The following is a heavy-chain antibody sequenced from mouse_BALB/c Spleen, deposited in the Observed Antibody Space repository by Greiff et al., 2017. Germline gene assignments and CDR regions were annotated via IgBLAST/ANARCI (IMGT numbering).Heavy chain of an antibody. Sequence: VQLQESGPGLVAPSQSLSITCTVSGFSLTSYGVHWVRQPPGKGLEWLGVIWAGGSTNYNSALMSRLSISKDNSKSQVFLKMNSLQTDDTAMYYCASYGSSPLFAYWGQGTLVTVSA. D-gene: IGHD1-1*01. CDR1: GFSLTSYG. V-gene: IGHV2-9*02. J-gene: IGHJ3*01. CDR3: ASYGSSPLFAY. CDR2: IWAGGST.